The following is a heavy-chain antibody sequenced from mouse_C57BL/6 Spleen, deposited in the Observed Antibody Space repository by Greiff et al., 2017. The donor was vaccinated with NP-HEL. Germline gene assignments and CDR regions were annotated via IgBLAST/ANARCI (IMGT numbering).Heavy chain of an antibody. Sequence: VQLQQSGPELVKPGASVKISCKASGYAFSSSWMNWVKQRPGKGLEWIGRIYPGDGDTNYNGKFKGKATLTADKSSSPAYMQLSSLTSEDSAVYFCKDGYYDFDGWGTGTTVTVSS. CDR3: KDGYYDFDG. CDR2: IYPGDGDT. D-gene: IGHD2-3*01. V-gene: IGHV1-82*01. J-gene: IGHJ1*03. CDR1: GYAFSSSW.